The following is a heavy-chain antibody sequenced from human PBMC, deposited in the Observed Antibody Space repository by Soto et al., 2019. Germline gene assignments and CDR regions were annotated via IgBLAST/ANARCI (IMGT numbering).Heavy chain of an antibody. D-gene: IGHD3-10*01. Sequence: QVQLVQSGAEVKKPGSSVKVSCKASGGTFSSYTISWVRQAPGQGLEWMGRIIPILGIANYAQKFQGRVTITADKSTSTAYMELSSLRSEDTAVYYCARDPGGITMVRGVESWFDPWGQGTLVTVSS. CDR3: ARDPGGITMVRGVESWFDP. J-gene: IGHJ5*02. CDR2: IIPILGIA. CDR1: GGTFSSYT. V-gene: IGHV1-69*02.